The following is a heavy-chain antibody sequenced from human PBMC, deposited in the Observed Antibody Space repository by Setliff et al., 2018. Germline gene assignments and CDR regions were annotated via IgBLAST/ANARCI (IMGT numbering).Heavy chain of an antibody. V-gene: IGHV3-23*01. CDR1: GFTFRTYS. CDR2: ISGDSRSI. D-gene: IGHD3-3*01. J-gene: IGHJ4*02. Sequence: PGGSLRLSCAASGFTFRTYSMSWVRQAPGKGLEWVSAISGDSRSIYYADSVKGRFTISRDNAQNTLYLQMSSLRAEDTAVYYCAKVGIFGGGCFDLWGLGTLVTVSS. CDR3: AKVGIFGGGCFDL.